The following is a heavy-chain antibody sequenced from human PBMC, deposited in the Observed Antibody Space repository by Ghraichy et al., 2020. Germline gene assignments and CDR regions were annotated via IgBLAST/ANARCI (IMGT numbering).Heavy chain of an antibody. J-gene: IGHJ4*02. V-gene: IGHV4-59*08. CDR3: ARHSRYSSGWFLAY. D-gene: IGHD6-19*01. CDR1: GGSISSYY. Sequence: SETLSLTCTVSGGSISSYYWSWIRQPPGKGLEWIGYIYYSGSTSYNPSLKSPVTISVDTSKNQFSLKLSSVTAADTAVYYCARHSRYSSGWFLAYWGQGTLVTVSS. CDR2: IYYSGST.